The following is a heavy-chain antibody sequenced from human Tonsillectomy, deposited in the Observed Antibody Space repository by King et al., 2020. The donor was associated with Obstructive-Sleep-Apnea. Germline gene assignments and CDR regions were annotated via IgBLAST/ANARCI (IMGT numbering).Heavy chain of an antibody. CDR2: ISYDGSNK. Sequence: VQLVESGGGVVQPGRSLRLSCAASGFTFSSYGMHWVRQAPGKGLGWVAVISYDGSNKYHADSVKGRFTISRDNSKNTLYLQINSLRAEDTAVYYCAKDLWVQQLASYYFDYWGQGTLVTVSS. CDR1: GFTFSSYG. D-gene: IGHD6-13*01. V-gene: IGHV3-30*18. CDR3: AKDLWVQQLASYYFDY. J-gene: IGHJ4*02.